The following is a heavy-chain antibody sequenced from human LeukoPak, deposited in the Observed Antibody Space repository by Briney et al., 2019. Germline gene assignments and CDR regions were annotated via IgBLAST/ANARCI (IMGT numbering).Heavy chain of an antibody. CDR2: ISGSGGST. V-gene: IGHV3-23*01. CDR1: GFTFSTYA. J-gene: IGHJ4*02. D-gene: IGHD3-3*01. Sequence: PGGSLRLSCAASGFTFSTYAMSWVRQAPGKGLEWVSTISGSGGSTDYADSVKGRFTISRDNSKNTLYLQMNSLRAEDTAVYYCAKTEWLSYFDYWGQGTLVTVSS. CDR3: AKTEWLSYFDY.